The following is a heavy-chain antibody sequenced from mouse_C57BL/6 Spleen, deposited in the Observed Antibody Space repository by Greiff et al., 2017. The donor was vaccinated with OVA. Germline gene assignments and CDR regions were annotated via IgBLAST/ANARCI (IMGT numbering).Heavy chain of an antibody. D-gene: IGHD1-1*01. CDR3: AITTVVARGFDY. J-gene: IGHJ2*01. V-gene: IGHV1-55*01. Sequence: VQLQQSGAELVKPGASVKMSCKASGYTFTSYWITWVKQRPGQGLEWIGDIYPGSGSTNYNEKFKSKATLTVDTSSSTAYMQLSSLTSEDSAVYYCAITTVVARGFDYWGQGTTLTVSS. CDR2: IYPGSGST. CDR1: GYTFTSYW.